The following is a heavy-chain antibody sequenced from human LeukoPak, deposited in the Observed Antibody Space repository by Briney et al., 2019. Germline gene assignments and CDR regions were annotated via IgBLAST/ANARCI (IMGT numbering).Heavy chain of an antibody. CDR2: IYTSGST. CDR1: GGSISSGSYY. Sequence: SQTLSLXCTVSGGSISSGSYYWTWSRQPAGKGLEWIGRIYTSGSTNYNPSLKSRVTISVDTSKNQFSLKLSSVTAADTAVYYCARDFLTGTVFGVVHNWFDPWGQGTLVTVSS. D-gene: IGHD3-3*01. CDR3: ARDFLTGTVFGVVHNWFDP. J-gene: IGHJ5*02. V-gene: IGHV4-61*02.